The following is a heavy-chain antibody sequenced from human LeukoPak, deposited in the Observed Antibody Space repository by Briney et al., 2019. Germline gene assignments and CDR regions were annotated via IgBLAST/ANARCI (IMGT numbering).Heavy chain of an antibody. D-gene: IGHD3-22*01. CDR1: GYTSTNYG. CDR2: ISAYTGNT. V-gene: IGHV1-18*01. J-gene: IGHJ4*02. CDR3: ARSGVGYFYDNTGYYPLDY. Sequence: ASVKVSCKASGYTSTNYGISWVRQAPGQGLEWMGWISAYTGNTNYAQNFQGRVTMTTDTSTSTAFIELRSLRSDDTAVYYCARSGVGYFYDNTGYYPLDYWGQGTLVTVSS.